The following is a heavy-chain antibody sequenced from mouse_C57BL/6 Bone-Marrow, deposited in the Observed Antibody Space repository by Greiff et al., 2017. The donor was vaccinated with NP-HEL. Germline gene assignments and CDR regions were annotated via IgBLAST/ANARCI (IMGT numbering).Heavy chain of an antibody. D-gene: IGHD1-1*01. V-gene: IGHV1-59*01. CDR3: ARGYYGPLFAY. CDR2: IDPSDSYT. CDR1: GYTFTSYW. J-gene: IGHJ3*01. Sequence: VQLQQPGAELVRPGTSVKLSCKASGYTFTSYWMHWVKQRPGQGLEWIGVIDPSDSYTNYNQKFKGKATLTVDTSSSTAYMQLGSLTSEDSAVYYCARGYYGPLFAYWGQGTLVTVSA.